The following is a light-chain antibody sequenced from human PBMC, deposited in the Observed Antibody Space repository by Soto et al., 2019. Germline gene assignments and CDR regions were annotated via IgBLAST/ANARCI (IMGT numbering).Light chain of an antibody. V-gene: IGKV3-20*01. Sequence: EIVLTQSPGTLSLSPGERATLSCRASQSVSTSYLAWYQQKPGQAPRLLIYGASTRATGIPDRFSGSGSGTDFTLIISRLEPEEFAGYYCQQYDGSHPWTFVQGTKVEIK. CDR1: QSVSTSY. CDR3: QQYDGSHPWT. CDR2: GAS. J-gene: IGKJ1*01.